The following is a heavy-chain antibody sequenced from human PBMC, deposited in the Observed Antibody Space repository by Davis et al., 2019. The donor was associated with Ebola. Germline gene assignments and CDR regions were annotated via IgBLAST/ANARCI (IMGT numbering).Heavy chain of an antibody. Sequence: SETLSLTCTVSGGSISSSSYYWGWIRQPPGKGLEWIGSIYYSGSTYYNPSLKSRVTISVDTSKNQFSLKLSSVTAADTAVYYCARDGYFDYGDPSVLYYYYGMDVWGQGTTVTVSS. CDR3: ARDGYFDYGDPSVLYYYYGMDV. J-gene: IGHJ6*02. D-gene: IGHD4-17*01. V-gene: IGHV4-39*07. CDR2: IYYSGST. CDR1: GGSISSSSYY.